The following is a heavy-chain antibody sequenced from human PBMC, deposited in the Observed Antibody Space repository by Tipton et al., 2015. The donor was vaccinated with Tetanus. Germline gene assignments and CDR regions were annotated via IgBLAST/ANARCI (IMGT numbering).Heavy chain of an antibody. D-gene: IGHD1-26*01. CDR2: IYNSGST. V-gene: IGHV4-31*03. CDR3: ARDQARGARGWNYFDY. J-gene: IGHJ4*02. CDR1: GGSINSPDYS. Sequence: TLSLTCTVSGGSINSPDYSWGWIRQPPGKGLEWIGYIYNSGSTYYNPSLKSRVTILVDTTKNQFSLKLKSVTAADTAVYYCARDQARGARGWNYFDYWGQGSLVTVSS.